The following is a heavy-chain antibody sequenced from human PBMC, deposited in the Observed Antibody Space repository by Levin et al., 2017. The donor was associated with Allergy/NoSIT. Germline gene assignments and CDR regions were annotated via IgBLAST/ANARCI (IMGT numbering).Heavy chain of an antibody. Sequence: ESLKISCTVSGGSISSYYWSWIRQPPGKGLEWIGYIYYSGSTNYNPSLKSRVTISVDTSKNQFSLKLSSVTAADTAVYYCARLYSSGWYSARGDYWGQGTLVTVSS. CDR2: IYYSGST. J-gene: IGHJ4*02. CDR1: GGSISSYY. CDR3: ARLYSSGWYSARGDY. V-gene: IGHV4-59*01. D-gene: IGHD6-19*01.